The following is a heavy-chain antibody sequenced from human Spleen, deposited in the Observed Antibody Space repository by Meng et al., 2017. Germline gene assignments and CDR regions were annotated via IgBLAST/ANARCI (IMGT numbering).Heavy chain of an antibody. D-gene: IGHD3-22*01. CDR3: ARTYYYDSSGSLGHAFDM. CDR2: IYYSGST. V-gene: IGHV4-31*03. CDR1: GGSISSGGYY. J-gene: IGHJ3*02. Sequence: QVHPQEPGPGLVKPSQTLSLPCTVSGGSISSGGYYWSWIRHHPGKGLEWIGYIYYSGSTYYNPSLKSRVTMSVDTSKNQFSLKLSSVTAADTAVYYCARTYYYDSSGSLGHAFDMWGQGTMVTVSS.